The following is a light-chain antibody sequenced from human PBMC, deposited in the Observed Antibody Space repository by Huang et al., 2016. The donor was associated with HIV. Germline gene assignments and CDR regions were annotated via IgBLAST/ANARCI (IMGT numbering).Light chain of an antibody. CDR2: AAS. CDR1: QGISSW. Sequence: DIQMTQSPSSVSASVGDRVTITCRPTQGISSWLAWYQQKPGKAPVLLIYAASRLQSGVPSRFSGSASGTNFTLTSSSLQPEDFATYYCQQANSIPPSWTFGQGTRVEIK. J-gene: IGKJ1*01. V-gene: IGKV1-12*01. CDR3: QQANSIPPSWT.